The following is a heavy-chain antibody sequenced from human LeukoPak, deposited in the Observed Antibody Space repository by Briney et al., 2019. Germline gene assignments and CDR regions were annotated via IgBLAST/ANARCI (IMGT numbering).Heavy chain of an antibody. Sequence: ASVKVSCKVSGYTLSELCMHWVRQAPGKGLEWMGWINPDGDVTKSAQKFQGRVTMTTDKSINTVFMELSGLTSDDTALYYCARGPNHYYYIDFWGKGTTVSVSS. CDR2: INPDGDVT. V-gene: IGHV1-2*02. CDR3: ARGPNHYYYIDF. CDR1: GYTLSELC. J-gene: IGHJ6*03. D-gene: IGHD2-8*01.